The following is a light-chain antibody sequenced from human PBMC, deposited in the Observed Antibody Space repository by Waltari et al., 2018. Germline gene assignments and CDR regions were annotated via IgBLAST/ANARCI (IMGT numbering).Light chain of an antibody. CDR1: YSKTGRHI. CDR3: ATWDDRLTGVV. J-gene: IGLJ2*01. CDR2: SND. V-gene: IGLV1-44*01. Sequence: QSVLTQPPSASGAPGQRVTISCPATYSKTGRHIVTWYQQLPGTAPKLLIYSNDYRPSGVPDRFSGSKSGTSASLAISGLQSEDEADYYCATWDDRLTGVVFGGGTRVTVL.